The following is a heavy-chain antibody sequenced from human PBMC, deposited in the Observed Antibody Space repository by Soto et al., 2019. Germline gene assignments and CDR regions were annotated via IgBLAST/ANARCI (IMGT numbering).Heavy chain of an antibody. J-gene: IGHJ4*02. CDR2: ISYDGSDK. D-gene: IGHD2-2*02. CDR3: AKSPNFYCSSPNCYKFYFDF. CDR1: GFTFNTYG. V-gene: IGHV3-30*18. Sequence: LRLSCAASGFTFNTYGMHWVRQAPGKGLEWVAVISYDGSDKYYADSVKGRFIISRDNSKNTLYLQMNSLRAEDTAIYYCAKSPNFYCSSPNCYKFYFDFWGQGALVTVSS.